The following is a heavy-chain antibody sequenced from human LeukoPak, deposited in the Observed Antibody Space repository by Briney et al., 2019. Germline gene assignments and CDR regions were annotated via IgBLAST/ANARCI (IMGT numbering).Heavy chain of an antibody. V-gene: IGHV4-34*01. CDR3: ARGTYYDSSGYYYRGGYFDY. J-gene: IGHJ4*02. CDR1: GGSFSGYY. CDR2: INHSGST. D-gene: IGHD3-22*01. Sequence: PSETLSLTCAVYGGSFSGYYWSWIRQPPGKGVEWSGEINHSGSTNYNPSLKSRVTISVDTSKNQFSLKLSSVTAADTAVYYCARGTYYDSSGYYYRGGYFDYWGQGTPVTVSS.